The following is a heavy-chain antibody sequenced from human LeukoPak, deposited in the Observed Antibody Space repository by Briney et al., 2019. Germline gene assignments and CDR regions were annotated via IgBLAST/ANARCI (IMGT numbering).Heavy chain of an antibody. J-gene: IGHJ4*02. CDR1: GFTFSSYG. CDR2: ISYDGSNK. Sequence: GRSLRLSCAASGFTFSSYGMHWVRQAPGKGLEWVAVISYDGSNKYYADSVKGRFTISRDNSKNTLYLQMNSLRAEDTAVYYCAKGATIPMRWELPPWYYWGQGTLVTVSS. V-gene: IGHV3-30*18. D-gene: IGHD1-26*01. CDR3: AKGATIPMRWELPPWYY.